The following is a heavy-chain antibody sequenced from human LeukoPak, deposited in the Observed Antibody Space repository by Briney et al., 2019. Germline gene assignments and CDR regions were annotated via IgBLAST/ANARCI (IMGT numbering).Heavy chain of an antibody. CDR2: INHSGST. J-gene: IGHJ4*02. CDR1: GGSFSGYY. D-gene: IGHD1-26*01. Sequence: SETLSLTCAVYGGSFSGYYWSWIRQPPGKGLEWIGEINHSGSTNYNPSLKSRVTISVDTSKNQFSLKLSSVTAADTAVYYCARCLVGATVLGNFDYWGQGTLVTVSS. CDR3: ARCLVGATVLGNFDY. V-gene: IGHV4-34*01.